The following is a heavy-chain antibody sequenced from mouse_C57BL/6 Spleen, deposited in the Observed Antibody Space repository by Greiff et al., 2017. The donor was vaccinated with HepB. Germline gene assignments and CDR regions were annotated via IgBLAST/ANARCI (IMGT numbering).Heavy chain of an antibody. Sequence: VKLVESGPGLVAPSQRLSITCTVSGFSLTSYGVAWVRQSPGKGLEWLGVIWGVGSTNYNSALKSRLSISKDNSKSQVFLKMNSLQTDDTAMYYCASDFEGYYRLAYWGQGTLVTVSA. V-gene: IGHV2-6*01. J-gene: IGHJ3*01. CDR1: GFSLTSYG. D-gene: IGHD2-3*01. CDR3: ASDFEGYYRLAY. CDR2: IWGVGST.